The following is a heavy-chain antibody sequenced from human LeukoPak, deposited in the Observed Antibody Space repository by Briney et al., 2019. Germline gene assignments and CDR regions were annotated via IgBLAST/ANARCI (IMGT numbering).Heavy chain of an antibody. CDR3: ARDHGYAFDY. CDR1: GFTFSSYA. CDR2: ISYDGSNK. J-gene: IGHJ4*02. V-gene: IGHV3-30-3*01. D-gene: IGHD5-12*01. Sequence: PGRSLRLSCVASGFTFSSYAMHWVRQAPGKGLEWVSVISYDGSNKYFADSVKGRFTISRDDAKNSLYLQMNSLRDEDTAVYYCARDHGYAFDYWGQETLVTVSS.